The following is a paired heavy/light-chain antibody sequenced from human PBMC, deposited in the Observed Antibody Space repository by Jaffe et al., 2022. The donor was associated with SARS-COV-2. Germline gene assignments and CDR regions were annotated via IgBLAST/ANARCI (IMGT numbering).Heavy chain of an antibody. CDR2: IHHTGDT. CDR1: GGSISDSY. Sequence: QLQESGPGLVKPSETLSLTCSVSGGSISDSYWSWIRQAPGKGLEGWQTLEWIGYIHHTGDTLYNPALQSRVTISMDTAKNQFSLKLNSVTAADTALYYCAREVYEYDSRGKRAGGFDIWGQGTVVTVSS. V-gene: IGHV4-59*01. D-gene: IGHD3-22*01. J-gene: IGHJ3*02. CDR3: AREVYEYDSRGKRAGGFDI.
Light chain of an antibody. J-gene: IGKJ1*01. CDR3: QQYGVSPWT. CDR2: GAS. CDR1: QSISRSY. V-gene: IGKV3-20*01. Sequence: EVVLTQSPGTLSLSPGERATLSCTTSQSISRSYLAWYQQKPGQAPSFLIFGASRRATGVPDRFNGSGSGTDFTLTISRLEPEDFAVYYCQQYGVSPWTFGQGTKVEIK.